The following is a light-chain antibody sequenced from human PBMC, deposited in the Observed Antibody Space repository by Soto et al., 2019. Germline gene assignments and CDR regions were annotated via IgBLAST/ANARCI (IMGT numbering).Light chain of an antibody. V-gene: IGKV1-39*01. CDR3: QQNYGTPGT. CDR1: QSISRY. J-gene: IGKJ1*01. CDR2: GAN. Sequence: DIQLTQSPSSLSASVGDRITITCRSSQSISRYLNWYQQRPGTAPKVLIFGANSLQSGVPSRFSGSGSGNEFNPPIRRLQPEDFSTYYRQQNYGTPGTFGQGTKVDVK.